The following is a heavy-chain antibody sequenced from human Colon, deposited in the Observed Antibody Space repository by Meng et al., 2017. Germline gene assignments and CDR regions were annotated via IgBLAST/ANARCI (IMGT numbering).Heavy chain of an antibody. J-gene: IGHJ4*02. CDR3: ARSTPSLDY. CDR1: GVTFNNCA. CDR2: IIPIFGKT. V-gene: IGHV1-69*06. D-gene: IGHD2-15*01. Sequence: QVQLVQTGAEVRRPGSSVNLSCKASGVTFNNCAFNWVRQAPGQGLEWMGEIIPIFGKTNYAQKFQGRVTMTRDTSISTTYMELSRLTSDDTAVYYCARSTPSLDYWGQGTLVTVSS.